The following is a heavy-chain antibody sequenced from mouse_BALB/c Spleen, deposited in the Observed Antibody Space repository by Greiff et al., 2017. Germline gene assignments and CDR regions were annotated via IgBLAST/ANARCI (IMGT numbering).Heavy chain of an antibody. V-gene: IGHV2-9-2*01. CDR2: IWTGGGT. CDR1: GFSLTSYD. Sequence: QVQLKESGPGLVAPSQSLSITCTVSGFSLTSYDISWIRQPPGKGLEWLGVIWTGGGTNYNSAFMSRLSISKDNSTSQVFLKMNSLQTDDTAIYYCVREDYWFAYWGQGTLVTVSA. CDR3: VREDYWFAY. J-gene: IGHJ3*01. D-gene: IGHD2-4*01.